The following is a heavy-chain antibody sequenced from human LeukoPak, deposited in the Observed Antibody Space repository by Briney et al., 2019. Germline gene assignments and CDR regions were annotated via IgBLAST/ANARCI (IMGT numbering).Heavy chain of an antibody. CDR2: IYPGDSDT. D-gene: IGHD1-26*01. J-gene: IGHJ4*02. Sequence: GESLKISCEGSGYTFATYWFGWVRQMPGKGLEWMGIIYPGDSDTRYSPSFQGQVTISADKSISTAYLQWSSLKASDTAMYYCARRGGSLNYVDYWGQGTLVTVAS. V-gene: IGHV5-51*01. CDR1: GYTFATYW. CDR3: ARRGGSLNYVDY.